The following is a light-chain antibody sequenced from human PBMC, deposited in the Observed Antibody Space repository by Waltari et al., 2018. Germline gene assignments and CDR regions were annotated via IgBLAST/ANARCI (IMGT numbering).Light chain of an antibody. CDR1: SSDVGSYNL. Sequence: QSALTQPASVSGSPGQSITISGTGTSSDVGSYNLVSWYQHRPGKAPKLILYGVSKRPSGVSNRFSGSKSGNTASLTISGLRTEDEADYYCCSYAGGSAFVFGTGTKITVL. J-gene: IGLJ1*01. V-gene: IGLV2-23*02. CDR2: GVS. CDR3: CSYAGGSAFV.